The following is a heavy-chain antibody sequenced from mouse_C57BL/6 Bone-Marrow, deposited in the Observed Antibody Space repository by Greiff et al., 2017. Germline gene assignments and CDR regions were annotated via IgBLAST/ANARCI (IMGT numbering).Heavy chain of an antibody. CDR1: GYTFTDYY. Sequence: EVQLQQSGPELVKPGASVKISCKASGYTFTDYYMNWVKQSHGKSLEWIGDINPNNGGTSYNQKFKGKATLTVDKSSSTAYMELRRLTSEDSAVYYCASHYYGSSYGGYAMDYWGQGTSVTVSS. J-gene: IGHJ4*01. D-gene: IGHD1-1*01. CDR3: ASHYYGSSYGGYAMDY. CDR2: INPNNGGT. V-gene: IGHV1-26*01.